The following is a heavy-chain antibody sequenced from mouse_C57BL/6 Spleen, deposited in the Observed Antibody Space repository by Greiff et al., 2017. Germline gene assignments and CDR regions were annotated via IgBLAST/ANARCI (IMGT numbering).Heavy chain of an antibody. CDR3: ARSFGGSSFYYYAMDY. D-gene: IGHD1-1*01. CDR2: IYPGDGDT. CDR1: GYAFSSYW. Sequence: VQLQQSGAELVKPGASVKISCKASGYAFSSYWMNWVKQRPGKGLEWIGQIYPGDGDTNYNGKFKGKATLTADKSSSTAYMQRSSLTSEDSAVYFCARSFGGSSFYYYAMDYWGQGTSVTVSS. J-gene: IGHJ4*01. V-gene: IGHV1-80*01.